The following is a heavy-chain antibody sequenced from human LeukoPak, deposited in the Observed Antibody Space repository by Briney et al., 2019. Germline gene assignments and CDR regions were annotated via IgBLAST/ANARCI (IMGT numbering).Heavy chain of an antibody. CDR2: IIPIFGTA. CDR3: ARGLRYDFTYYMDV. D-gene: IGHD3-3*01. J-gene: IGHJ6*03. Sequence: GASVKVSCKASGGTFSSYAISWVRQAPGQGLEWMGRIIPIFGTANYAQKFQGRVTITTDESTSTAYMELSSLRSEDTAVYYCARGLRYDFTYYMDVWGKGTTVTVSS. V-gene: IGHV1-69*05. CDR1: GGTFSSYA.